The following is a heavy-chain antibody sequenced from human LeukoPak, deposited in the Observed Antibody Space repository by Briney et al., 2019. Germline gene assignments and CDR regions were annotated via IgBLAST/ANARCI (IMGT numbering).Heavy chain of an antibody. V-gene: IGHV4-34*01. D-gene: IGHD5-24*01. Sequence: PSETLSLTCAVYGGSFSGYYWSWIRQPPGKGLEWIGEINHSGSTNYNPSLKSRVTISVDTSKNQFSLKLSSVTAADTAVYYCARDRELCYWGQGTLVTVSS. CDR2: INHSGST. CDR1: GGSFSGYY. J-gene: IGHJ4*02. CDR3: ARDRELCY.